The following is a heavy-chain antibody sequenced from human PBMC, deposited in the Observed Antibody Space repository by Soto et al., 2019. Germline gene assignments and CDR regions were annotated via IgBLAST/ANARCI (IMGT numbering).Heavy chain of an antibody. Sequence: GASVKVSCKASGYTFTSYYMHWVRQAPGQGLEWMGIINPSGGSTSYAQKFQGRVTMTRDTSTSTVYMELSSLRSEDTAVYYCARDPVGTASGYSSETAYGMDVWGQGTLVTVSS. CDR3: ARDPVGTASGYSSETAYGMDV. J-gene: IGHJ6*02. V-gene: IGHV1-46*01. D-gene: IGHD6-25*01. CDR1: GYTFTSYY. CDR2: INPSGGST.